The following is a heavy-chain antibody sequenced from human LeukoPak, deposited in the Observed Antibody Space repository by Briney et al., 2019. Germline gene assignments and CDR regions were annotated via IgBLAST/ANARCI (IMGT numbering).Heavy chain of an antibody. CDR2: INPNTGGT. D-gene: IGHD6-19*01. J-gene: IGHJ4*02. CDR1: GYTFTGYY. Sequence: ASVKVSCKASGYTFTGYYIHWVRQAPGQGLEWMGWINPNTGGTNYAQKFQGRVTMTRDTSISTAYMELSSLRSDDTAMYYCARDVLLAVPALDYWGQGTLVTVSS. CDR3: ARDVLLAVPALDY. V-gene: IGHV1-2*02.